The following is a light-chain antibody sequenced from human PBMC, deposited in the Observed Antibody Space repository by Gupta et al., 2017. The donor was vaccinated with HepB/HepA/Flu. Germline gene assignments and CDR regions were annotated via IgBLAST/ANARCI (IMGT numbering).Light chain of an antibody. Sequence: QSALPQPASVSGSPGQSITISCTGTSSDVGRYDYVSWYQQHPGKAPKLMIYDVTSRPSGVSNRFSGSKSGNSASLTISGLQAEDEADYYCCSYTSSNTLAFGGGTKLTVL. CDR2: DVT. V-gene: IGLV2-14*03. J-gene: IGLJ2*01. CDR1: SSDVGRYDY. CDR3: CSYTSSNTLA.